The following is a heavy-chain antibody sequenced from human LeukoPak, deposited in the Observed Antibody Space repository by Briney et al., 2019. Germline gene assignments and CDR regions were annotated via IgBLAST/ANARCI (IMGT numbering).Heavy chain of an antibody. D-gene: IGHD4-11*01. CDR3: ARGHSIEPYYYYYYMDV. CDR2: IYHSGST. V-gene: IGHV4-4*02. J-gene: IGHJ6*03. Sequence: SETLSLTCAVSGGSISSSNWWSWVRQPPGTGLEWIGEIYHSGSTNYNPSLKSRVTISVDKSKNQFSLKLSSVTAADTAVYYCARGHSIEPYYYYYYMDVWGKGTTVTVSS. CDR1: GGSISSSNW.